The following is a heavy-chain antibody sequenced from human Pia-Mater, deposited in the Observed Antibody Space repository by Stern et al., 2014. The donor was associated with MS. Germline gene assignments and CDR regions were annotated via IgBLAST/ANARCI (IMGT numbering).Heavy chain of an antibody. CDR3: ARDGRHTDNYGLDV. Sequence: DQLVESGAEVKKPGSSVKVSCKASGGTFNVYAINWLRQAPGQGLEWMGGIIPIFGTANYAQKFQGRGTITADESTRTSSMQLSSLRYDDTAVYYCARDGRHTDNYGLDVWGQGTTVTVSS. J-gene: IGHJ6*02. CDR1: GGTFNVYA. D-gene: IGHD3-9*01. CDR2: IIPIFGTA. V-gene: IGHV1-69*01.